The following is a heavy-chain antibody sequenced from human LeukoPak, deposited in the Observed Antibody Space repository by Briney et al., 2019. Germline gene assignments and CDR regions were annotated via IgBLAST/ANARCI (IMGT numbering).Heavy chain of an antibody. V-gene: IGHV4-59*01. CDR3: ARARAERVYYYGMDV. CDR2: IYYSGST. J-gene: IGHJ6*02. D-gene: IGHD1-1*01. CDR1: GGSISSYY. Sequence: PFETLSLTCTVSGGSISSYYWSWIRQPPGKGLEWIGYIYYSGSTNYNPSLKSRDTISVDTSKNQFSLKLSSVTAADKAVYYCARARAERVYYYGMDVWGQGTPVTVSS.